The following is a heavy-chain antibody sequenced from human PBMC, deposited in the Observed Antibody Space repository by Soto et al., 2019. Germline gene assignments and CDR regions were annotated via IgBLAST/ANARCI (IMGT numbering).Heavy chain of an antibody. CDR3: ARQGVFSGWYQRYFDY. V-gene: IGHV2-5*02. J-gene: IGHJ4*02. D-gene: IGHD6-19*01. CDR1: GFSLSTSGVG. Sequence: QITLKESGPTLVKPTQTLTLTCTFSGFSLSTSGVGVGWIRQPPGKALEWLALIYWDDDERYSPSLKSRLTITKDTSKNQVVLTMTNMDPVDTATYFCARQGVFSGWYQRYFDYWGQGTLVTVSS. CDR2: IYWDDDE.